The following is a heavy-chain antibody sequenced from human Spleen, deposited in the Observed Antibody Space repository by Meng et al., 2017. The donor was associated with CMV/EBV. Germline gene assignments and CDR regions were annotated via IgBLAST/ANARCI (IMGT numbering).Heavy chain of an antibody. V-gene: IGHV1-46*02. Sequence: SCKASRYTFNRYYMHWVRQATGQGLEWMGLVRPTDRNIDYAQRFRGRVTMTRDTSTSTVYMDLSNLRSEDTAVYYCVREGINLKNFDFWGQGTLVTVSS. CDR2: VRPTDRNI. CDR1: RYTFNRYY. CDR3: VREGINLKNFDF. D-gene: IGHD1-1*01. J-gene: IGHJ4*02.